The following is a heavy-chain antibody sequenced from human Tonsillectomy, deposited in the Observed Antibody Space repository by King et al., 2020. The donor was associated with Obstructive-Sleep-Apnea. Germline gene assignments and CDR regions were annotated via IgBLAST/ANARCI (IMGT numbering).Heavy chain of an antibody. CDR3: ARGEYYYDSSGYYFDY. CDR1: GGTFSSYA. Sequence: QLVQSGAEVKKPGSSVKVSCKASGGTFSSYAISWVRQAPGQGLEWMGGIIPIFVTANYAQKFQGRVTITADESTRTAYMELSSLRSEDTAVYYCARGEYYYDSSGYYFDYWGQGTLVTVSS. CDR2: IIPIFVTA. J-gene: IGHJ4*02. V-gene: IGHV1-69*12. D-gene: IGHD3-22*01.